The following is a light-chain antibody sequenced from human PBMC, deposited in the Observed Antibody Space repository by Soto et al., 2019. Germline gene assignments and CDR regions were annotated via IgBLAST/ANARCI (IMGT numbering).Light chain of an antibody. CDR3: SSYAGSNSVV. CDR1: SSDVGGYNY. Sequence: QSALTQPPSASGSTGQSVTISCTGMSSDVGGYNYVSWYQQHPGKAPKLMIYEVSKRPSGVPDRFSGSKSGNTASLTVSGLQAEDEADYYCSSYAGSNSVVFCGGIKVTVL. CDR2: EVS. J-gene: IGLJ2*01. V-gene: IGLV2-8*01.